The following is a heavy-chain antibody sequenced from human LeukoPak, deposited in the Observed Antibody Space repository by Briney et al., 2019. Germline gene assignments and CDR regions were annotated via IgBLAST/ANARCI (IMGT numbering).Heavy chain of an antibody. CDR1: AASISGDY. Sequence: SETLSLTCTVSAASISGDYWTWIRQPAGTGLEWIGRIYTSGSTIYNPSLKRRVTMSVDTSKNQFSLKLSSVTAADTAVYYCARLQYCSRSSCYYFLWLSVDYWGQGILVTVSS. CDR3: ARLQYCSRSSCYYFLWLSVDY. CDR2: IYTSGST. V-gene: IGHV4-4*07. J-gene: IGHJ4*02. D-gene: IGHD2-2*01.